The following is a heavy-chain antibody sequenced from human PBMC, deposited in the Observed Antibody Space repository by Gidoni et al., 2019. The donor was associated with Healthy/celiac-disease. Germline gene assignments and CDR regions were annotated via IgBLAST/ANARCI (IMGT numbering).Heavy chain of an antibody. Sequence: EVQLVESGGGLIQPGGSLRLSCAASGFTVSSNYMSWVRQAPGKGLEWVSVIYSVGSTYYAASVKGRFTISRDNSKNTLYLQMNSLRAEDTAVYYCASLRDYRAAFDIWGQGTMVTVSS. CDR3: ASLRDYRAAFDI. CDR1: GFTVSSNY. D-gene: IGHD4-4*01. J-gene: IGHJ3*02. V-gene: IGHV3-53*01. CDR2: IYSVGST.